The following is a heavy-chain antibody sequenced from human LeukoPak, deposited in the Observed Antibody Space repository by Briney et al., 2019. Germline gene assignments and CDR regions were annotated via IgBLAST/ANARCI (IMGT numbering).Heavy chain of an antibody. J-gene: IGHJ3*02. CDR1: GYTFTGYY. CDR2: INPNSGGT. Sequence: GASVKVSCKASGYTFTGYYMHWVRQAPGQGLEWMGRINPNSGGTNYAQKFQGRVTMTRDTSISTAYMELSRLRSDDTAAYYCAIKKGVLVDFWSGSDAFDIWGQGTMVTVSS. V-gene: IGHV1-2*06. D-gene: IGHD3-3*01. CDR3: AIKKGVLVDFWSGSDAFDI.